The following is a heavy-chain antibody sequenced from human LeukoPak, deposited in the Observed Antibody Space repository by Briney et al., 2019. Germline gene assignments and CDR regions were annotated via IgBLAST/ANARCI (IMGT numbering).Heavy chain of an antibody. CDR1: GFTFSSYA. D-gene: IGHD2/OR15-2a*01. CDR2: FSGSGGST. CDR3: AKAPGKDYYYFDY. J-gene: IGHJ4*02. Sequence: PGGSLRLSCAASGFTFSSYAMTWVRQAPGEGLEWVSSFSGSGGSTYYADSVKGRFTISRDNSANTLYLQMNSLRAEDTAVYYCAKAPGKDYYYFDYWGQGTLVTVSS. V-gene: IGHV3-23*01.